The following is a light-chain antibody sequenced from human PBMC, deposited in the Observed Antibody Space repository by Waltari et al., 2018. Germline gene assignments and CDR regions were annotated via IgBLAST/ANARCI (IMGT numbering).Light chain of an antibody. CDR3: QQYDYWPWT. CDR2: GTS. J-gene: IGKJ1*01. Sequence: IVMTPSPATLSLSPGQSATLSCRASHSVRSTFAGFQQKPGQPPRLLIYGTSTRATGIPARFTGSGSGTEFSLTISSLQPEDFATYYCQQYDYWPWTFGQGTRVETK. V-gene: IGKV3D-15*01. CDR1: HSVRST.